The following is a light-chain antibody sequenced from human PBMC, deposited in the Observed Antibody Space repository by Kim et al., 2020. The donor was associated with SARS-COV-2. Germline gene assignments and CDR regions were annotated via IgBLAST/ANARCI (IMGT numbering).Light chain of an antibody. CDR2: ANN. Sequence: GMAVTTPCSRSSGTIASKYVQWYQQRPGSAPTTVIQANNQRPSGVPDRFSGSIDSSSNSASLTISGLRTEDEADYYCQSYDSTNVVFGGGTQLTVL. CDR1: SGTIASKY. J-gene: IGLJ3*02. CDR3: QSYDSTNVV. V-gene: IGLV6-57*03.